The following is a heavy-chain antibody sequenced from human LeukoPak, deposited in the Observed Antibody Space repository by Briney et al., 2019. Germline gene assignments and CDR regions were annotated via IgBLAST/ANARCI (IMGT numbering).Heavy chain of an antibody. CDR2: ISYDGSNK. J-gene: IGHJ4*02. CDR3: ARAPRKGYDITGFDY. D-gene: IGHD3-9*01. CDR1: GFTFSSYG. Sequence: GRSLRLSCAASGFTFSSYGMHWVRQAPGKGLEWVAVISYDGSNKYYADSVKGRFTISRDNSKNTLYLQMNSLRAEDTAVYYCARAPRKGYDITGFDYWGQGTLVTVSS. V-gene: IGHV3-30*03.